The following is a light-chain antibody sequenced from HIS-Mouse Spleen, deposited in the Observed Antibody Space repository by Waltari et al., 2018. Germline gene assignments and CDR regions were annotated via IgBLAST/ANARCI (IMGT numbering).Light chain of an antibody. CDR3: QQYDSTPYT. CDR2: WAS. J-gene: IGKJ2*01. V-gene: IGKV4-1*01. CDR1: QSVLYSSNNNNY. Sequence: DFVMTQSPDSLAVSLGERATINCKSSQSVLYSSNNNNYFSWYQQKPGQPPKLLIYWASTRESGVPDRFSGSGSGTDFTLTISSLQAEDVAVYYCQQYDSTPYTFGQGTKLEIK.